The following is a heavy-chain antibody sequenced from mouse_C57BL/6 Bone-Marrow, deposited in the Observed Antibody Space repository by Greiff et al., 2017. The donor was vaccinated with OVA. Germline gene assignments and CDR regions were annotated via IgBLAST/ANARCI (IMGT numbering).Heavy chain of an antibody. J-gene: IGHJ3*01. D-gene: IGHD4-1*01. Sequence: EVKVVESGGGLVKPGGSLKLSCAASGFTFSDYGMHWVRQAPEKGLEWVAYISSGSSTIYYADTVKGRFTISRDNAKNTLFLQMTSLRSEDTAMYYCARLGTGTMFAYWGQGTLVTVSA. CDR1: GFTFSDYG. V-gene: IGHV5-17*01. CDR3: ARLGTGTMFAY. CDR2: ISSGSSTI.